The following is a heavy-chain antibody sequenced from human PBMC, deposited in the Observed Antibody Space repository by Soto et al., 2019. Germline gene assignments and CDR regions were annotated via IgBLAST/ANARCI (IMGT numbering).Heavy chain of an antibody. Sequence: ASVKVSCKASGYTFTSYAMHWVRQAPGQRLEWMGWINAGNGNTKYSQKFQGRVTITRDTSASTAYMELSSLRSEDTAVYYCATAINPYSHTYYYYYYMDVWGKGTTVTVSS. CDR2: INAGNGNT. J-gene: IGHJ6*03. CDR1: GYTFTSYA. CDR3: ATAINPYSHTYYYYYYMDV. D-gene: IGHD2-2*02. V-gene: IGHV1-3*01.